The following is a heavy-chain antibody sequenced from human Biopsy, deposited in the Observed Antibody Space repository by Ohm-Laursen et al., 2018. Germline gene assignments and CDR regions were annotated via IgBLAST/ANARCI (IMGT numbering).Heavy chain of an antibody. CDR2: IYYDGLNK. J-gene: IGHJ4*02. CDR1: GFTFSSYG. CDR3: ARDGIVVVPAAFHLDN. V-gene: IGHV3-33*01. Sequence: SLRLSCTASGFTFSSYGMHWVRQAPGKGLEWVAVIYYDGLNKEYADSVKGRFTISRDNSKNTLFLRMNSLRAEDTAVYYCARDGIVVVPAAFHLDNWGPGTTVTVSS. D-gene: IGHD2-2*01.